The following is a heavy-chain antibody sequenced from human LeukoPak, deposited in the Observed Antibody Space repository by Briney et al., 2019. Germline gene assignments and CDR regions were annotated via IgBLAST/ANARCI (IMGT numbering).Heavy chain of an antibody. Sequence: SETLSLTCTVSGGSISSYYWSWIRQPPGKGLEWIGYIYYSGSTNYNPSLKSRVTISVDTSKNQFSLKLSSVTAADTAVYYCARHAVVTGGFAFDYWGQGTLVTVSS. CDR2: IYYSGST. D-gene: IGHD4-23*01. J-gene: IGHJ4*02. CDR3: ARHAVVTGGFAFDY. CDR1: GGSISSYY. V-gene: IGHV4-59*08.